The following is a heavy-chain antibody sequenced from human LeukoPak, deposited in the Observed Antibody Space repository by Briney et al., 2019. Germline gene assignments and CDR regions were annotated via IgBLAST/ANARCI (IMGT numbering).Heavy chain of an antibody. Sequence: ASVKVSCKVSGYTLTELSMHWVRQAPGKGLEWMGGFDPEDGETIYAQKFQGRVTMTEDTSTDTAYMELSSLRSEDTAVYYCATPNPRGYSYPRGAFDIWGQGTMVTVSS. CDR1: GYTLTELS. CDR2: FDPEDGET. D-gene: IGHD5-18*01. CDR3: ATPNPRGYSYPRGAFDI. J-gene: IGHJ3*02. V-gene: IGHV1-24*01.